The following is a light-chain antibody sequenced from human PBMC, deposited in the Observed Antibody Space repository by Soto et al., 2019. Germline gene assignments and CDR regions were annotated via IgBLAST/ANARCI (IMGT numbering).Light chain of an antibody. Sequence: QSALTQPPSASGSPGQSVTISCTGTSSDVGGYSYVSWYQQHPGKAPKLMIYEVSNRPSGVSNRFSGSKSGNTASLTISGLQAEDEADYYCGSYASNIYVFGTGTKVTVL. CDR3: GSYASNIYV. CDR2: EVS. CDR1: SSDVGGYSY. J-gene: IGLJ1*01. V-gene: IGLV2-14*01.